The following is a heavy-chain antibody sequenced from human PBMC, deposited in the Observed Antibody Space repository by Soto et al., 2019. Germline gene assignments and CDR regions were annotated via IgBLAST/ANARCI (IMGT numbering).Heavy chain of an antibody. V-gene: IGHV3-23*01. Sequence: EVYLLESGGDLVQPGGSLRLSCAASGFSFDSYVMNWVRQAPGKGLEWVSSISPSGGGANYADSVKGRFTISRDNSKKTLSMQMNRLRAEDTAVYYCAKDLEQLTWGLHRDGLDVWGQGTTVTVSS. J-gene: IGHJ6*02. D-gene: IGHD1-1*01. CDR3: AKDLEQLTWGLHRDGLDV. CDR2: ISPSGGGA. CDR1: GFSFDSYV.